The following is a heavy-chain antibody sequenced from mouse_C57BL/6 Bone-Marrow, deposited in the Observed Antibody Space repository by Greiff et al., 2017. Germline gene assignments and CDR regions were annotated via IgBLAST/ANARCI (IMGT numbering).Heavy chain of an antibody. J-gene: IGHJ4*01. Sequence: EVMLVESGGGLVQPGGSLKPSFAASGFTFSDYYMYWVRQTPEKRLGWVAYIIKGGGSTYYPYTVKGRFTISRDNAKNTLYRQMSRLKSEDTAMYYCARREFITTVVATNYYARDYWGQGTSVTVSS. D-gene: IGHD1-1*01. CDR3: ARREFITTVVATNYYARDY. CDR1: GFTFSDYY. CDR2: IIKGGGST. V-gene: IGHV5-12*01.